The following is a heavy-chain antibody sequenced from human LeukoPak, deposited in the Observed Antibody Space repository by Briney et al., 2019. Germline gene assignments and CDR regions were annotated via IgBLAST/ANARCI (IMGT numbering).Heavy chain of an antibody. CDR1: GGTFSSYA. Sequence: GASVKVSCKASGGTFSSYAISWVRQAPGQGLEWMGGIIPIFGTANYAQKFQGRVTITADESTSTAYMELSSLRSEDTAVYYCARVGWYSSSPRGGGYWGQGTLVTVSS. CDR2: IIPIFGTA. V-gene: IGHV1-69*13. D-gene: IGHD6-6*01. J-gene: IGHJ4*02. CDR3: ARVGWYSSSPRGGGY.